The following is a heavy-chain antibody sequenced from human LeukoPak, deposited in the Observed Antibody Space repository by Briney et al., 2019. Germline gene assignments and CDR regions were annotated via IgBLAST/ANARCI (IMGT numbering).Heavy chain of an antibody. CDR1: GDSISSGSYY. D-gene: IGHD3-9*01. V-gene: IGHV4-61*02. CDR2: IYTSGST. J-gene: IGHJ4*02. CDR3: ARDEARTGYIHY. Sequence: SETLSLTCTVSGDSISSGSYYWSWIRQPAGKGLEWIGRIYTSGSTKYNPSLKSRVTISVDTSKNQFSLKLSSVTAADTAVYYCARDEARTGYIHYWGQGTLITVSS.